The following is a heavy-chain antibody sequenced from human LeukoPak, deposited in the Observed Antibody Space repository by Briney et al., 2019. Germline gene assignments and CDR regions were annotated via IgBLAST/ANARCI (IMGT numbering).Heavy chain of an antibody. CDR3: AVSGSPI. CDR1: GFTFSDHY. J-gene: IGHJ3*02. CDR2: IRNKANRYTT. D-gene: IGHD1-26*01. V-gene: IGHV3-72*01. Sequence: PGGSLRLSCAASGFTFSDHYMDWVRQAPGKGLEWIGRIRNKANRYTTEYAASVKGRFIISRDDSKNSLFLQMNTLKTEDTAVYYCAVSGSPIWGQGTMVTVSS.